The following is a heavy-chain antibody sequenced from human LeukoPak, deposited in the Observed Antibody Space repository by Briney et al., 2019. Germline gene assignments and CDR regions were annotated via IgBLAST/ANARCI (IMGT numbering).Heavy chain of an antibody. CDR3: ATRSSALAAARCFDD. D-gene: IGHD6-6*01. CDR1: GEFFSAYF. Sequence: PSETLSLTCAVHGEFFSAYFWSWLRQVTGKGLEWIGEIDHRGSSNYNLSLKSRATIPVDKSKNHFSLSLTSVPAADTAVYYCATRSSALAAARCFDDWGQGTVVTVSS. J-gene: IGHJ4*03. CDR2: IDHRGSS. V-gene: IGHV4-34*01.